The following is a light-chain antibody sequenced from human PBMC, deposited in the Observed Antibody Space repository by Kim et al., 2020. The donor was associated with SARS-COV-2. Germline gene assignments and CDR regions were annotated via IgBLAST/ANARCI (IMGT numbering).Light chain of an antibody. J-gene: IGLJ3*02. V-gene: IGLV4-69*01. CDR1: SGHSSYA. CDR2: LNCDSSH. Sequence: QLVLTQSPSASASLGASVKLTCTLSSGHSSYAIAWHQQQPEKGPRYLMKLNCDSSHSKGDGIPDRFSGSSSWAERYLTTARLQSEDEADYYCQTWGTVIQVFGGGTQLTVL. CDR3: QTWGTVIQV.